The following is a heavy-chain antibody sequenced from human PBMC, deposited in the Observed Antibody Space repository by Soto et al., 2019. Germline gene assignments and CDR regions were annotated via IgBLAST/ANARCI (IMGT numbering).Heavy chain of an antibody. Sequence: SETLSLTCTVSGGSVSSISYSWGWIRQSPGKGLEWIGTIYSSENTYYNPSLMSRVTISVDTSKNEFSLKLSSVTAADTAVYYCARLNGYCISTNCHGYYGMDVWGQGTTVTVSS. J-gene: IGHJ6*02. D-gene: IGHD2-2*03. CDR2: IYSSENT. V-gene: IGHV4-39*01. CDR3: ARLNGYCISTNCHGYYGMDV. CDR1: GGSVSSISYS.